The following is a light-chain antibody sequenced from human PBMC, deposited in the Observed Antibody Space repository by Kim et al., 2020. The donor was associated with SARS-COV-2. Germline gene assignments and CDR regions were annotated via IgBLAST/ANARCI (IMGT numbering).Light chain of an antibody. CDR3: QQRSNWPPFS. CDR1: QSLSTY. V-gene: IGKV3-11*01. CDR2: DAS. J-gene: IGKJ3*01. Sequence: EIVLTQSPATLSLSPGESATLSCRASQSLSTYLAWYQQKPGQAPRLLIYDASNRATGIPARFSGSGSGTDFTLIISSLEPEDFAVYYCQQRSNWPPFSFGPGTKVDIK.